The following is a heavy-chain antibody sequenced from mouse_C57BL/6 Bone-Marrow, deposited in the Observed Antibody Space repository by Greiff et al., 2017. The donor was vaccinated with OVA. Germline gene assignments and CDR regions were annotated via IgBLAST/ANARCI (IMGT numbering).Heavy chain of an antibody. D-gene: IGHD1-1*01. CDR1: GYTFTSYW. V-gene: IGHV1-5*01. CDR3: TPHYYGSSYWCAY. Sequence: VQLQQSGTVLARPGASVKMSCTTSGYTFTSYWMHWVKQRPGQGLEWIGAIYPGNSDTSYNQKFKGKAKLTAVTSASTAYMELSSLTNEDSAVYYCTPHYYGSSYWCAYWGQGTLVTVSA. J-gene: IGHJ3*01. CDR2: IYPGNSDT.